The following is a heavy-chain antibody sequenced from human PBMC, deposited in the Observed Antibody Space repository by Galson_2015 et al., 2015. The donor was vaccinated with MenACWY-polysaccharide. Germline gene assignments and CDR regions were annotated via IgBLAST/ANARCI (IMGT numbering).Heavy chain of an antibody. CDR1: GFSLSTTGMR. CDR3: TRTAAAGQGYFDH. D-gene: IGHD6-13*01. V-gene: IGHV2-70*04. Sequence: PALVKPTQTLTLTCTFSGFSLSTTGMRVSWIRQPPGKALEWLERIDWNDGKFYSTSLKTRLTISKDTSKNQVVLTMSNMDPVDTATYYCTRTAAAGQGYFDHWGQGTQVTVSS. CDR2: IDWNDGK. J-gene: IGHJ4*03.